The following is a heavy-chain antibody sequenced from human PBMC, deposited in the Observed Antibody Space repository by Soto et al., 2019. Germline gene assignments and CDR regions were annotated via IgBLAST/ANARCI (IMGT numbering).Heavy chain of an antibody. CDR2: IYSGGNT. CDR3: GSGPSTTWIDN. D-gene: IGHD2-2*01. CDR1: VASFTSFLYS. Sequence: QLQVQESGQGQVKLRRPRPLLSPVSVASFTSFLYSWGWSPQPPAKGLEWIGGIYSGGNTYYNPSLRSRLTIFVDTAKNLISLKLSSVTAADSAIYYCGSGPSTTWIDNWGLGTQVSVSS. J-gene: IGHJ4*02. V-gene: IGHV4-39*01.